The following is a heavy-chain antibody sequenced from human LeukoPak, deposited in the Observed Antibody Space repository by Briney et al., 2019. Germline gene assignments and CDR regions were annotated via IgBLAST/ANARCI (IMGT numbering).Heavy chain of an antibody. CDR2: IIPIFGTA. Sequence: GASVKVSCKASGGTFSSYAISWVRQAPGQGLEWMGGIIPIFGTANYAQKFQGRVTITADESTSTAYMELSSLRSEDTVVYYCARDRLHHLYDFWSGYNSDTYNWFDPWGQGTLVTVSS. CDR3: ARDRLHHLYDFWSGYNSDTYNWFDP. J-gene: IGHJ5*02. D-gene: IGHD3-3*01. CDR1: GGTFSSYA. V-gene: IGHV1-69*01.